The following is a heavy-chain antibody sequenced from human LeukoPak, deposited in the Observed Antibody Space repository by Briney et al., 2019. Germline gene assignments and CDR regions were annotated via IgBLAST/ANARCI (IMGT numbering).Heavy chain of an antibody. CDR1: TFTVSTNY. V-gene: IGHV3-66*01. D-gene: IGHD4-23*01. J-gene: IGHJ4*02. CDR2: IYISGNT. Sequence: GGSLRLSCAASTFTVSTNYMSWVRQAPGKGLEWVSIIYISGNTYYADSVKGRVTISRDNSKNTLYLQMNSLGAEDTAIYYCAKGDYGGNSGSFFDYWGQGTLVTVSS. CDR3: AKGDYGGNSGSFFDY.